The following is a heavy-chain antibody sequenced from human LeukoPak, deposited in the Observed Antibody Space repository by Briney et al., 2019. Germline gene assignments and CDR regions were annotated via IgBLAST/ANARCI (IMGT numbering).Heavy chain of an antibody. CDR1: GGSISSSSYY. CDR3: PSHPPPKSGQLLFPP. J-gene: IGHJ5*02. Sequence: SETLSLTCTVSGGSISSSSYYWGWIRQPPGKGLEWIGSIYYSGGTYYNRSLKSRVTISVDTSKNQFSLKLRAVTAADTAVYYCPSHPPPKSGQLLFPPRGQGTLVTVPP. D-gene: IGHD2-2*01. V-gene: IGHV4-39*01. CDR2: IYYSGGT.